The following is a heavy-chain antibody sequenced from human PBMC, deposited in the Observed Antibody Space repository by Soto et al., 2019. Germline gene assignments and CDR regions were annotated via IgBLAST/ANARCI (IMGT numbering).Heavy chain of an antibody. Sequence: ASVKVSCKASGYTFTSYGISWVRQAPGQGLEWMGWISAYNGNTNYAQKLQGRVTMTTDTSTSTAYMELRSLRSDDTAVYYCAIIPAMVTIFGWFDPWGQGTLVTASS. CDR2: ISAYNGNT. CDR1: GYTFTSYG. CDR3: AIIPAMVTIFGWFDP. V-gene: IGHV1-18*04. D-gene: IGHD5-18*01. J-gene: IGHJ5*02.